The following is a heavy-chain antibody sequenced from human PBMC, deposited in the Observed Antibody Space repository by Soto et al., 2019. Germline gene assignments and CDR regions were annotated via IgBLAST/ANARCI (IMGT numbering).Heavy chain of an antibody. CDR2: IYYSGST. CDR3: ARQVVSHLYFDY. D-gene: IGHD2-15*01. J-gene: IGHJ4*02. Sequence: NPAETLSLTCTVSGGSISSYYWSWIRQPPGKGLEWIGYIYYSGSTNYNPSLKSRVTISVDTSKNQLSLKLSSVTAADTAVYYCARQVVSHLYFDYWGQGTLVTVSS. V-gene: IGHV4-59*08. CDR1: GGSISSYY.